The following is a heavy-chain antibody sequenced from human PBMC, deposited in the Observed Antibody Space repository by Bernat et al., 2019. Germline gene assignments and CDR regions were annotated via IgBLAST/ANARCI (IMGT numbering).Heavy chain of an antibody. V-gene: IGHV3-23*01. J-gene: IGHJ6*02. CDR1: GFTFSSYA. D-gene: IGHD3-3*01. CDR2: ISGSGGST. CDR3: AKDGKSLRLLEWLETASYYYYGMDV. Sequence: EVQLLESGGGLVQPGGSLRLSCAASGFTFSSYAMSWVRQAPGKGLEWVSAISGSGGSTYYADSVKGRFTISRDNSKNTLYLQMNSLRAEDTAVYYCAKDGKSLRLLEWLETASYYYYGMDVWGQGTTVTVSS.